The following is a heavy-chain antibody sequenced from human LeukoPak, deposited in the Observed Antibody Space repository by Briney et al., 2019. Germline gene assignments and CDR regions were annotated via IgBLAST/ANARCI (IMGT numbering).Heavy chain of an antibody. V-gene: IGHV3-13*01. CDR1: GFTFSSYD. Sequence: GGSLRLSCAASGFTFSSYDMHWARQATGKGLEWVSAIGTAGDTYYPGSVKGRFTISRENAKNSLYLQMNSLRAGDTAVYYCARGGRLRDGYNFWLGYWGQGTLVTVSS. J-gene: IGHJ4*02. D-gene: IGHD5-24*01. CDR2: IGTAGDT. CDR3: ARGGRLRDGYNFWLGY.